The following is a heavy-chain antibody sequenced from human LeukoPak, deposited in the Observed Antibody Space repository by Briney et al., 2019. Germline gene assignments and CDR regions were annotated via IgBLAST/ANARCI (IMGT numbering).Heavy chain of an antibody. V-gene: IGHV3-33*01. Sequence: PGGSLRLSCAASGFTFSTCGMHWVRQAPGKGLEWVAVIWYDGSNKYYADSVKGRFTISRDNSKNTLYLQMYSLRAEDTAVYYCARRGSDSSAYLDYWGQGTLVTVSS. D-gene: IGHD3-22*01. J-gene: IGHJ4*02. CDR3: ARRGSDSSAYLDY. CDR1: GFTFSTCG. CDR2: IWYDGSNK.